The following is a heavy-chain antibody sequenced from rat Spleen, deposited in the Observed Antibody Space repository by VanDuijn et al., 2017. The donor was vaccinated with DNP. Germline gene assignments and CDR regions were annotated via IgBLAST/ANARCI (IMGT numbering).Heavy chain of an antibody. CDR2: ISYDGSST. D-gene: IGHD1-11*01. Sequence: EVQLVESGGDLVQPGRSLKLSCAASGFTFSDYNMAWVRQAPKKGLEWVATISYDGSSTYYRDSVKGRFTISRDNAKSVLYLQMDSLRSEDTATYYCAKPASYGGYWFAYWGQGTLVTVSS. V-gene: IGHV5-7*01. CDR3: AKPASYGGYWFAY. CDR1: GFTFSDYN. J-gene: IGHJ3*01.